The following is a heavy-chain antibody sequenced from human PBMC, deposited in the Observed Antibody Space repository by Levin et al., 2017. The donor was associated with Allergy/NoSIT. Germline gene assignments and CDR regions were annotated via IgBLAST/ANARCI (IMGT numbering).Heavy chain of an antibody. CDR3: ARQGRSPGGSGSPPPQMYGWFDP. CDR2: IYYSGST. J-gene: IGHJ5*02. CDR1: GGSISSSSYY. D-gene: IGHD3-10*01. Sequence: SETLSLTCTVSGGSISSSSYYWGWIRQPPGKGLEWIGSIYYSGSTYYNPSLKSRVTISVDTSKNQFSLKLSSVTAADTAADYGARQGRSPGGSGSPPPQMYGWFDPWGQGTLVTVSS. V-gene: IGHV4-39*01.